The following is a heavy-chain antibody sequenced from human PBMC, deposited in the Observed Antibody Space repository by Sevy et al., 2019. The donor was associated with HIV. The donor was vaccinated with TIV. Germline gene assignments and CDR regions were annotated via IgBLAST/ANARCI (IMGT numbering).Heavy chain of an antibody. CDR2: INWDDDK. D-gene: IGHD1-26*01. V-gene: IGHV2-70*01. Sequence: SGPTLVNPTQTRTLTCTFSGFSLNTSGMCVSWIRQPPGKALEWLALINWDDDKYYSTSLKTRLTISKDASKTQVVLTMTNMVPVDTGTYYCARLLYCDYSYGMDVWGHGTTVTVSS. CDR3: ARLLYCDYSYGMDV. CDR1: GFSLNTSGMC. J-gene: IGHJ6*02.